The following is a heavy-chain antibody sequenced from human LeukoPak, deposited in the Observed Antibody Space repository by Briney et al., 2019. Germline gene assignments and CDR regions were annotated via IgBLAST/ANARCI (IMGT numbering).Heavy chain of an antibody. CDR2: IGSNGGST. CDR3: VKSYYDSSGPGNYFDY. Sequence: GGSLRLSCSASGFTFSSYAMHWVRQAPGKGLEYVSAIGSNGGSTYYADSVKGRFTISRDNSKNTLYLQMSSLRAEDTAVYYCVKSYYDSSGPGNYFDYWGQGTLVTVSS. J-gene: IGHJ4*02. D-gene: IGHD3-22*01. V-gene: IGHV3-64D*06. CDR1: GFTFSSYA.